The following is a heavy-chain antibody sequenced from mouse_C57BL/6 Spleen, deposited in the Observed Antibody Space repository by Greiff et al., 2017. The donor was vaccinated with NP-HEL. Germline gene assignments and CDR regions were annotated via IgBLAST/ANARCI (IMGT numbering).Heavy chain of an antibody. CDR2: ISYDGSN. Sequence: EVQLQQSGPGLVKPSQSLSLTCSVTGYSITSGYYWNWIRQFPGNKLEWMGYISYDGSNNYNPSLKNRISITRDTSKNQFFLKLNSVTTEDTATYYCARGGNQFAYWGQGTLVTVSA. J-gene: IGHJ3*01. CDR3: ARGGNQFAY. V-gene: IGHV3-6*01. D-gene: IGHD2-1*01. CDR1: GYSITSGYY.